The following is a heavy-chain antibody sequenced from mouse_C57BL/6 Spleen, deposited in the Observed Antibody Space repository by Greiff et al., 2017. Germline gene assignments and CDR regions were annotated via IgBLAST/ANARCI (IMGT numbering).Heavy chain of an antibody. Sequence: QVQLQQPGAELVRPGSSVKLSCKASGYTFTSYWMHWVKQRPIQGLEWIGNIDPSDSETHYNQKFKDKATLTVDKSSSTAYMQLSSLTSEDSAVYYCARYGDTGYFDYWGQGTTLTVSS. J-gene: IGHJ2*01. V-gene: IGHV1-52*01. D-gene: IGHD3-3*01. CDR2: IDPSDSET. CDR3: ARYGDTGYFDY. CDR1: GYTFTSYW.